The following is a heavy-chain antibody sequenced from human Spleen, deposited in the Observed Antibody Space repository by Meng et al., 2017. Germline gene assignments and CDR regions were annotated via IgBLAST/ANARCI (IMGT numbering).Heavy chain of an antibody. CDR3: ARGPTTMAHDFDY. J-gene: IGHJ4*02. Sequence: VDLQEWRACLLPPSEPLSLPCVVAGGSFKYYYWSWFHQPPGKGLEWIGEINHSGSTNYNPSLESRATISVDTSKTNLSLKLSSVTAADSAVYYCARGPTTMAHDFDYWGQGTLVTVSS. CDR2: INHSGST. D-gene: IGHD4-11*01. V-gene: IGHV4-34*02. CDR1: GGSFKYYY.